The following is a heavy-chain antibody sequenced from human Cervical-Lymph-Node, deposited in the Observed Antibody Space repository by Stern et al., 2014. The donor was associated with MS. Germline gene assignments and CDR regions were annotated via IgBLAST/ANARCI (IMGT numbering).Heavy chain of an antibody. CDR2: ISYDGSNK. D-gene: IGHD4-17*01. V-gene: IGHV3-30*18. J-gene: IGHJ6*02. CDR3: AKERHGDYIFYYGMDV. CDR1: GFTFSSYG. Sequence: VQLVESGGGVVQPGRSLRLSCEASGFTFSSYGMHWVRQAPGKGLEWVAVISYDGSNKYYADSVKGRVTISRDNSKNTLYLQMNSLRAEDTAVYYCAKERHGDYIFYYGMDVWGQGTTVTVSS.